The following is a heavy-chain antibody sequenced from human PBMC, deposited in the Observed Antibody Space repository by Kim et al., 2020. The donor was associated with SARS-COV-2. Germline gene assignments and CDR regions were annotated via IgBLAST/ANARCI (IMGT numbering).Heavy chain of an antibody. CDR1: GGSISSTGSY. CDR2: FYYSGST. D-gene: IGHD6-6*01. CDR3: ARRGDSSSAGRGGY. Sequence: SETLSLTCTVSGGSISSTGSYWGWIRQPPGKGLEWIGTFYYSGSTYYNPSLKSRVTISVDTSKNQLSLKLSSVTAADTAVDYCARRGDSSSAGRGGYWGQGTLVTVSS. J-gene: IGHJ4*02. V-gene: IGHV4-39*01.